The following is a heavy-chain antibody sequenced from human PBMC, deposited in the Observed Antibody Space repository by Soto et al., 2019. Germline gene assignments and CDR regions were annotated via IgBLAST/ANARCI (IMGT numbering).Heavy chain of an antibody. J-gene: IGHJ4*02. D-gene: IGHD3-10*01. CDR3: AKDSDTKRGPDY. V-gene: IGHV3-15*01. CDR1: GFSFSYAW. Sequence: EVQLVESGGGLVKPGGSLRLSCAASGFSFSYAWMSWVRQAPGKGLEWVGRVKSTTDGGTTDYAAPVKGRFTISRDDSKSTLYLQMNSLRAEDTALYYCAKDSDTKRGPDYWGQGTLVTVSS. CDR2: VKSTTDGGTT.